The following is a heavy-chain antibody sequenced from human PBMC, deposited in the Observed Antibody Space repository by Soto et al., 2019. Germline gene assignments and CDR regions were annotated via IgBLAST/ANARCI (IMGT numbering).Heavy chain of an antibody. CDR2: IIPTFGTA. D-gene: IGHD1-26*01. V-gene: IGHV1-69*13. J-gene: IGHJ5*02. CDR1: GGTFSSYA. CDR3: VRGGSGSYEWFDP. Sequence: SVKVSCKASGGTFSSYAISWVRQAPGQGLEWMGGIIPTFGTANYAQKFQGRVTITADESTSTAYMELSSLRSEDTAVYYCVRGGSGSYEWFDPWGQGTLVTVSS.